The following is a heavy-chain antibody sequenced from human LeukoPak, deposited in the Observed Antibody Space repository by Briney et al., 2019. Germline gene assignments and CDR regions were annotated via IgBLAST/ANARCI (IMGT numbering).Heavy chain of an antibody. J-gene: IGHJ4*02. CDR1: GFTFSSYG. V-gene: IGHV3-30*02. D-gene: IGHD5-24*01. CDR3: AKGLSTWMATIQVYFDY. CDR2: IRYDGSNK. Sequence: SGGSLRLSCAASGFTFSSYGMHWVRQAPGKGLEWVAFIRYDGSNKYYADSVKGRFTISRDNSKNTLYLQMNSLRAEDTAVYYCAKGLSTWMATIQVYFDYWGQGTLVTVSS.